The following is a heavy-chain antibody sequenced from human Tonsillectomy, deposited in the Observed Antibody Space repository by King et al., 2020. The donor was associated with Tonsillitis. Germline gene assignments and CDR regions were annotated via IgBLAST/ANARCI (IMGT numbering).Heavy chain of an antibody. CDR1: GFPFSSYA. Sequence: EVQLQESGGGLVQPGGSLRLSCAASGFPFSSYAMSWVRQAPGKGLEWVSAISGSGGSTYYADSVKGRFTISGDNSKNTPYLKMNSRGAEATAVYYSAKDSHNPGYSSSFDYRGQGTLVTVSS. CDR3: AKDSHNPGYSSSFDY. V-gene: IGHV3-23*01. J-gene: IGHJ4*02. CDR2: ISGSGGST. D-gene: IGHD6-13*01.